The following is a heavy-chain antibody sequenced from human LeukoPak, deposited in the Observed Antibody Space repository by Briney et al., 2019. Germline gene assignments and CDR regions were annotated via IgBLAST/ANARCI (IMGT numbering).Heavy chain of an antibody. CDR3: AKTTTGYSSGRFPGWPVDY. V-gene: IGHV3-23*01. D-gene: IGHD6-19*01. Sequence: GGSLRLSCAASGFTFSSYAMYWVRQAPGKGLEWVSGIFGSGGSTHYADSVKGRFTISRDNSKNTVYLQLNSLRAEDTAVYYCAKTTTGYSSGRFPGWPVDYWGQGTLVTVSS. CDR1: GFTFSSYA. CDR2: IFGSGGST. J-gene: IGHJ4*02.